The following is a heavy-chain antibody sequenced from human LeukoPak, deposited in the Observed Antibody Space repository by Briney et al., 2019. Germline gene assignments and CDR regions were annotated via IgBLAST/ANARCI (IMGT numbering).Heavy chain of an antibody. CDR3: ARDNSVGDIAWWFDT. CDR2: INPSGSST. J-gene: IGHJ5*02. D-gene: IGHD3-16*02. Sequence: ASVKVSCKASGYTFTSHYMHWVRQAPGPRLEWMGLINPSGSSTLYAQKFQGRVTMTRDMSTTTDYMELSSLRSEDTAVYYCARDNSVGDIAWWFDTWGQGTLVTVSS. V-gene: IGHV1-46*01. CDR1: GYTFTSHY.